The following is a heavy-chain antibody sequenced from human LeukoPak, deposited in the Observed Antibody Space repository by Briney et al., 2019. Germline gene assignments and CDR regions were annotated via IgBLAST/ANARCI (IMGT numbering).Heavy chain of an antibody. V-gene: IGHV1-2*02. J-gene: IGHJ5*02. CDR3: ARAITIFGVVTRNNWFDP. CDR2: INPNSGGT. Sequence: ASVKVSCKASGYTFTGYYMHWVRQAPGRGLEWMGWINPNSGGTNYAQKFQGRVTMTRDTSISTAYMELSRLRSDDTAVYYCARAITIFGVVTRNNWFDPWGQGTLVTVSS. CDR1: GYTFTGYY. D-gene: IGHD3-3*01.